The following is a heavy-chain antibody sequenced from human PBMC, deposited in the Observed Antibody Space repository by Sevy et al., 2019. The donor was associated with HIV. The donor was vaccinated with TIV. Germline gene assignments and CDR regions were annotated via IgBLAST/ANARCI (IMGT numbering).Heavy chain of an antibody. CDR1: GFTFSSYW. J-gene: IGHJ5*02. CDR2: IKQDGSEK. V-gene: IGHV3-7*01. CDR3: VRAATAMVRGVIGLNWFDP. Sequence: GGSLRLSCAASGFTFSSYWMSWVRQAPGKGLEWVANIKQDGSEKYYVDSVKGRFTISRDNAKNSLYLQMNSLRAEDTAVYYCVRAATAMVRGVIGLNWFDPWGQGTLVTVSS. D-gene: IGHD3-10*01.